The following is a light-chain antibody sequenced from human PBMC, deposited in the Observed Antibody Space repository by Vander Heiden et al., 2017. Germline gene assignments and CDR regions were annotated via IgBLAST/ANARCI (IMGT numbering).Light chain of an antibody. CDR2: AVR. CDR3: CSYAGSSTLV. J-gene: IGLJ3*02. V-gene: IGLV2-23*02. CDR1: SSFVGYSDR. Sequence: SAPPPPSSVSASPGHTVTISCTGTSSFVGYSDRFSLYPPHPRKPPNLITSAVRKRPSGVSNRFSGSKSGNTASLTISGLQAEDEADYYCCSYAGSSTLVFGGGTKLTVL.